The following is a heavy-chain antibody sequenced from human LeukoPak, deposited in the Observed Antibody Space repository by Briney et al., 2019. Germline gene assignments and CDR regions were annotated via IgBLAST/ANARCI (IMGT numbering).Heavy chain of an antibody. Sequence: SQTLSLTCTVSGGSISSGGYYWSWIRQHPGKGPEWIGCIYHSGTTYYNPSLKSRITISVDTSKNQFSLKLSSVTAADTAVYFCARDRGGSYHYYGMDVWGQGTTVTVSS. CDR1: GGSISSGGYY. CDR3: ARDRGGSYHYYGMDV. V-gene: IGHV4-31*03. D-gene: IGHD6-25*01. J-gene: IGHJ6*02. CDR2: IYHSGTT.